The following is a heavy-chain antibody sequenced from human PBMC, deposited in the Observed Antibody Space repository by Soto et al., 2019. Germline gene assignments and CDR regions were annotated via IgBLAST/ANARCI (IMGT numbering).Heavy chain of an antibody. V-gene: IGHV3-9*02. Sequence: DVQLVESGGGLVQPGRSLRLSCVASGFIADDYAMHWVRQAPGKGLEWVSGISSNSATINYADSVKGRFTISRDNAKNSLFLQMNSLRAEDTALYYCVKDMRWGGMSTIHYFDSWGQGTLVTVSS. D-gene: IGHD3-3*01. J-gene: IGHJ4*02. CDR2: ISSNSATI. CDR1: GFIADDYA. CDR3: VKDMRWGGMSTIHYFDS.